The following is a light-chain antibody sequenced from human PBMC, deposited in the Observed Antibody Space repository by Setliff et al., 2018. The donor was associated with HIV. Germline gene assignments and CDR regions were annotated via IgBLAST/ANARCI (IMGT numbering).Light chain of an antibody. V-gene: IGLV2-14*03. CDR1: TSDIGGYNY. Sequence: QSALTQPPSVSGSPGQSIIISCTGTTSDIGGYNYVSWYRQHPGKAPKLMIYDVSNRPSGVSIRFSASKSGSTASLTISGLQPEDEADYYCSSYTGSGTYVFGTGTKVTVL. J-gene: IGLJ1*01. CDR3: SSYTGSGTYV. CDR2: DVS.